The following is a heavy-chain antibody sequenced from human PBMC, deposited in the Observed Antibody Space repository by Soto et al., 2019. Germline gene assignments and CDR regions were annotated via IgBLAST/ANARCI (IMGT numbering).Heavy chain of an antibody. CDR2: TYYRSRWYN. Sequence: SQPLSVTCAISGDGVSRNSAAWNWIRQSPSRGLEWLGRTYYRSRWYNDYAVSVKSRIIIKPDTSKNQFSLQLNSVTPEDTAVYYCAGEVGAAYYPTGFDPWGQGTLVTVAS. J-gene: IGHJ5*02. CDR3: AGEVGAAYYPTGFDP. V-gene: IGHV6-1*01. CDR1: GDGVSRNSAA. D-gene: IGHD2-15*01.